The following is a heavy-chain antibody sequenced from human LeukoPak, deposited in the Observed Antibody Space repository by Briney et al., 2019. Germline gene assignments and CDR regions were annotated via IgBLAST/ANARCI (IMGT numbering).Heavy chain of an antibody. CDR1: GGSISSYY. CDR3: ARGLSGVAVAGTAYFDY. J-gene: IGHJ4*02. D-gene: IGHD6-19*01. CDR2: IHYSGST. Sequence: SETLSLTCTVSGGSISSYYWSWIRQPPGKGLEWIGYIHYSGSTNYNPSLKSRVTISVDTSKNQFSLKLSSVTAADTAVYYCARGLSGVAVAGTAYFDYWGQGTLVTVSS. V-gene: IGHV4-59*12.